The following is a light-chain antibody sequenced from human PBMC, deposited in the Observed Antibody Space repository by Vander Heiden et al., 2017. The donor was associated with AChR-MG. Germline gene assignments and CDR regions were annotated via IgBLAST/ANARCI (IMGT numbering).Light chain of an antibody. Sequence: EIVLTQSPGTLSLSPGERATLSCRASQSVSSSYLAWYQQKPGQAPRLLIYGASSRDTGIPDRFSGSGCGTDFTLTISRREPEDFAVYYCQQHGSSPPNTFGQGTKLEIK. V-gene: IGKV3-20*01. J-gene: IGKJ2*01. CDR1: QSVSSSY. CDR2: GAS. CDR3: QQHGSSPPNT.